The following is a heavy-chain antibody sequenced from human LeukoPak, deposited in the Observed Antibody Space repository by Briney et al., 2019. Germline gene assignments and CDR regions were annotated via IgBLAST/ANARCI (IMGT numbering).Heavy chain of an antibody. Sequence: GGSLRLSCAASGFTFSSYSMNWVRQAPGKGLEWVSYISSSSSTIYYADSVKGRFTISRDNAKNSLYLQMNSLRAEDTAVYYCAREHRAATFDYWGQGTLVTVSS. CDR1: GFTFSSYS. D-gene: IGHD2-15*01. CDR3: AREHRAATFDY. J-gene: IGHJ4*02. CDR2: ISSSSSTI. V-gene: IGHV3-48*01.